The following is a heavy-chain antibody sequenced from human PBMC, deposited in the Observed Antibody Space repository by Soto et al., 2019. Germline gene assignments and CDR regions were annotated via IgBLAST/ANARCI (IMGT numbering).Heavy chain of an antibody. J-gene: IGHJ4*02. CDR3: ARDAPDDFWSGSPSKNPFDY. V-gene: IGHV1-18*04. D-gene: IGHD3-3*01. Sequence: ASVKVSCKASGYTFTSYGISWVRQAPGQGLEWMGWISAYNGNTKYAQKLQGRVSMTTDTSTSTAYMELRSLRSDDTAVYYCARDAPDDFWSGSPSKNPFDYWGQGTLVTVSS. CDR1: GYTFTSYG. CDR2: ISAYNGNT.